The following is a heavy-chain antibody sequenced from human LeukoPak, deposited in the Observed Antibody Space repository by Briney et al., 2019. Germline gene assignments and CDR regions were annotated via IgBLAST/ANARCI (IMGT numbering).Heavy chain of an antibody. J-gene: IGHJ4*02. Sequence: GGSLRLSCAASGLTFTDFWMNWVRLAPGRGLEWLANINPDGNEKYYVDSVKGRFAMSRDNAKNEVYLEMNSLRAEDTGIYYCSGRDSSRSPRAYWGQGTLVSVSS. CDR3: SGRDSSRSPRAY. CDR2: INPDGNEK. D-gene: IGHD6-13*01. CDR1: GLTFTDFW. V-gene: IGHV3-7*01.